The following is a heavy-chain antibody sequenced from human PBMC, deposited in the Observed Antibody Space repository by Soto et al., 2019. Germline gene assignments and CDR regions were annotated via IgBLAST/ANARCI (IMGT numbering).Heavy chain of an antibody. J-gene: IGHJ1*01. D-gene: IGHD7-27*01. CDR3: ARVTGP. CDR1: GGSLSSGGYS. V-gene: IGHV4-30-2*01. Sequence: HLQLQESGSGLVKPAQTLSLTCAVSGGSLSSGGYSWSWIRQPPGKGLEWNGYIYHSGSTYYHPSLKSRVTISVDRSKNQFALKLCSVIAAVTAVYYCARVTGPWGQGSLVSVSS. CDR2: IYHSGST.